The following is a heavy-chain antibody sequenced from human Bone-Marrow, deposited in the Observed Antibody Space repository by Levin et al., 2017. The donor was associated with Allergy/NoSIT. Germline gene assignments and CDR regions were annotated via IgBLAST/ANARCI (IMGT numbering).Heavy chain of an antibody. CDR3: ARDPGMYVAAAGTDY. J-gene: IGHJ4*02. V-gene: IGHV4-38-2*02. D-gene: IGHD6-13*01. CDR2: IYHSGST. Sequence: SETLSLTCTVSGYSISSGYYWGWIRQPPGKGLEWIGSIYHSGSTYYNPSLKSRVTISVDTSKNQFSLKLSSVTAADTAVYYCARDPGMYVAAAGTDYWGQGTLVTVSS. CDR1: GYSISSGYY.